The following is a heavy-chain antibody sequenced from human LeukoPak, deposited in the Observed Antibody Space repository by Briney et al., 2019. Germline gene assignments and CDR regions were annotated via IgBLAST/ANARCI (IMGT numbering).Heavy chain of an antibody. Sequence: ASVKVSCKASGYTFTGCYMHWVRQAPGQGLEWMGWINPNSGGTNYAQKFQGRVTMTRDTSISTAYMELSRLRSDDTAVYYCARATRTTVVTPGHYYYYYMDVWGKGTTVTVSS. CDR2: INPNSGGT. D-gene: IGHD4-23*01. CDR1: GYTFTGCY. J-gene: IGHJ6*03. V-gene: IGHV1-2*02. CDR3: ARATRTTVVTPGHYYYYYMDV.